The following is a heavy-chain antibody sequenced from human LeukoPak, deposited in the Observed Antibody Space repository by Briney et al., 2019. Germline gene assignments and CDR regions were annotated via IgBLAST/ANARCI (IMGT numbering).Heavy chain of an antibody. D-gene: IGHD3-22*01. J-gene: IGHJ1*01. CDR2: IYHSGST. Sequence: SETLSLTCTVSGYSISSGYHWGWIRQPPGKGLEWLGSIYHSGSTYYNPSLKSRVTISVDTSKNQFSLKLRSVTAADTAVYYCARVAQSTDSSGFYLPEYFQHWGQGTLVTVSS. CDR3: ARVAQSTDSSGFYLPEYFQH. CDR1: GYSISSGYH. V-gene: IGHV4-38-2*02.